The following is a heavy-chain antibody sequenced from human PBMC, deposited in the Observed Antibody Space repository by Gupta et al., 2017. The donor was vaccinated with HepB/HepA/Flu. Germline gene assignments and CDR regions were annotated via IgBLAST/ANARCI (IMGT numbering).Heavy chain of an antibody. V-gene: IGHV3-30-3*01. Sequence: QVQLVESGGGVVQPGRSLRLSCAASGFTFSNYAMHWVRQAPGKGLEWVAVISYDGSNRYYSDSVKGRLTSARDNSKNTLYLQVNSLRAEDTAVYYCARDNRNSNYGPGYYFYGVDVWGKGTTVTVSS. D-gene: IGHD4-11*01. CDR2: ISYDGSNR. J-gene: IGHJ6*04. CDR1: GFTFSNYA. CDR3: ARDNRNSNYGPGYYFYGVDV.